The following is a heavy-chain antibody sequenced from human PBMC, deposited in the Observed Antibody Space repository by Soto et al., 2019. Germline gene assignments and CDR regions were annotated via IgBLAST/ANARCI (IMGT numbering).Heavy chain of an antibody. CDR2: VVPTFDTR. Sequence: QMQLVQSGAEKKKPGSSVKVSCQASGDTFPNFAVTWVRQAPEQGLEWIGGVVPTFDTRSYAQRFQGRVTITADELTGTSYLELSNLRSDDTAIYXXAXXXXXLLGGGEWFDPWGQGTLVTVSS. J-gene: IGHJ5*02. CDR3: AXXXXXLLGGGEWFDP. CDR1: GDTFPNFA. V-gene: IGHV1-69*01. D-gene: IGHD3-16*01.